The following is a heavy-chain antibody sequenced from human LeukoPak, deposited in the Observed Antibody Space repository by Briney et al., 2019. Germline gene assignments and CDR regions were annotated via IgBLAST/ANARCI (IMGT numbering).Heavy chain of an antibody. CDR3: ARDSGSGYYRLYQDF. CDR2: VSTYSGNT. V-gene: IGHV1-18*01. CDR1: GYTFTSYG. D-gene: IGHD3-3*01. Sequence: GASVKVSCKASGYTFTSYGISWVRQAPGQGLEWMGWVSTYSGNTNFAQKLQGRVTMTTETSTSTAYMELRSLRSDDTAVYYCARDSGSGYYRLYQDFWGQGTLVTVSS. J-gene: IGHJ4*02.